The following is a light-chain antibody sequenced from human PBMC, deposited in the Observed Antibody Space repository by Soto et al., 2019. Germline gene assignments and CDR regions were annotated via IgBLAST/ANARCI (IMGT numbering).Light chain of an antibody. CDR2: DAS. CDR3: QQYDNLSPIT. Sequence: DIQMTQSPSSLSASVGDRVTITCQASQDISNYLNWYQQKPGKAPKLLIYDASNLETGVPSRFSGSGSGTDFTFTISSLQPEDIATYYCQQYDNLSPITFGQGTKVDIK. CDR1: QDISNY. V-gene: IGKV1-33*01. J-gene: IGKJ1*01.